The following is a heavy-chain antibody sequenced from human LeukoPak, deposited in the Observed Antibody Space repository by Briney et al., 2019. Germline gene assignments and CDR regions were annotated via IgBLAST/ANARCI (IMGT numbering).Heavy chain of an antibody. V-gene: IGHV6-1*01. J-gene: IGHJ4*02. D-gene: IGHD2-2*01. CDR2: TYYRSKWYN. Sequence: SPTLSLTCAISGDSVSSTAWNWIRQSPSRGLEWLGRTYYRSKWYNDYAVSVKSRITINPDTSKNQFFLQLNSVTPEDTAVYYCARGGRGYCTSSSCYFDYWGQGTLVTVSS. CDR3: ARGGRGYCTSSSCYFDY. CDR1: GDSVSSTA.